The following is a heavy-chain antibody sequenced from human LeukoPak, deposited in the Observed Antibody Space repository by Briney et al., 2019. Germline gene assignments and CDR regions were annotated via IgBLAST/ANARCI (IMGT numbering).Heavy chain of an antibody. CDR1: GGTFSSYA. Sequence: SVKVSCKASGGTFSSYAISWVRQAPGQGLDWMGRIIPIFGTANYAQKFQGRVTITTDESTSTAYMELSSLRSEDTAVYYCAREELGHDYGDPTSHFDYWGQGTLVTVSS. J-gene: IGHJ4*02. CDR2: IIPIFGTA. D-gene: IGHD4-17*01. V-gene: IGHV1-69*05. CDR3: AREELGHDYGDPTSHFDY.